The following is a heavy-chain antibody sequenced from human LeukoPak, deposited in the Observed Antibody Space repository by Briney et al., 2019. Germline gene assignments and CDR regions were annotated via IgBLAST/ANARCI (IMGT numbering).Heavy chain of an antibody. CDR1: GYNFANFW. D-gene: IGHD3-10*01. Sequence: GESLKISCYDSGYNFANFWIGWVRQMPGKGLEWMGIIHPTDSQTLYSPSFQGQVTISVDRSINTAYLQWSSLKASDTAMYYCARRAYSGSGSSDYWGQGTLVTVPS. J-gene: IGHJ4*02. V-gene: IGHV5-51*01. CDR2: IHPTDSQT. CDR3: ARRAYSGSGSSDY.